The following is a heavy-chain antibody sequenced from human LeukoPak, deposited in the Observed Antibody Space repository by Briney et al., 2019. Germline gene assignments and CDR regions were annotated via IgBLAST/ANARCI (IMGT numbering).Heavy chain of an antibody. D-gene: IGHD5-12*01. CDR1: GYTFTGYY. V-gene: IGHV1-2*02. Sequence: ASVKVSCKASGYTFTGYYMHWVRQAPGQGLEWMGWINPNSGGTNYQGRVTMTRDTSISTAYMELSRLRSDDTAVYYCARSGYAYYYYMDVWGKGTTVTVSS. CDR3: ARSGYAYYYYMDV. CDR2: INPNSGGT. J-gene: IGHJ6*03.